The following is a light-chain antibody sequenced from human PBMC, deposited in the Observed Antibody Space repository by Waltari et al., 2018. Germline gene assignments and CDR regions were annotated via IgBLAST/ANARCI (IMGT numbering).Light chain of an antibody. CDR2: DVS. Sequence: QSALTQPASVSGSPGQSITIPCPATRSHVGGHNFVPWYQQHPGKAPTLMIYDVSYRSSGVSNRFSGSKSGNTASLTISGLQAEDEADYYCSSYTSSSTLVFGGGTKLTVL. CDR1: RSHVGGHNF. J-gene: IGLJ2*01. CDR3: SSYTSSSTLV. V-gene: IGLV2-14*03.